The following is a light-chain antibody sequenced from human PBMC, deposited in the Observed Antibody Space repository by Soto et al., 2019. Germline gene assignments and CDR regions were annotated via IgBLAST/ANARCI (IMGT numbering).Light chain of an antibody. CDR2: DAS. Sequence: EIVLTQSPATLSLSPGERATLSCRASQSVSSYLAWYQKKPGQDPRLIIYDASNRATGIPARFSRIVSGTDFNLTISRLETEDCAVYEGQQRSNWTPTFCGLTKLDIK. CDR1: QSVSSY. J-gene: IGKJ4*01. CDR3: QQRSNWTPT. V-gene: IGKV3-11*01.